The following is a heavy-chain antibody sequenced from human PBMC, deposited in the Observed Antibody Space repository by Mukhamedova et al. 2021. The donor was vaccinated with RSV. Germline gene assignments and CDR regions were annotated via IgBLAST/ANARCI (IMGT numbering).Heavy chain of an antibody. D-gene: IGHD6-19*01. J-gene: IGHJ4*02. Sequence: GLEWMGWISAYNGNTNYAQKLQGRVTMTTDTSTSTAYMELRSLRSDDTAVYYCARGKDSSPRGPGNYWGQGTLVTVSS. V-gene: IGHV1-18*01. CDR3: ARGKDSSPRGPGNY. CDR2: ISAYNGNT.